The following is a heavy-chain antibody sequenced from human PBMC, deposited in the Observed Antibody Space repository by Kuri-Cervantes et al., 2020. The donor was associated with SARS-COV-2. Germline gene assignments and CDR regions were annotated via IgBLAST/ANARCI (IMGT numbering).Heavy chain of an antibody. CDR2: VSYDGSNT. V-gene: IGHV3-30*03. Sequence: GESLKISCAGSGFIFSSFGMHWVRQAPGKGLEWVAAVSYDGSNTYYADAVKGRFTISRDNTKYTLYLEMNRLRAEDTAVYYCARDRYDFLSGYYGGLDYWGQGTLVTVSS. D-gene: IGHD3-3*01. CDR3: ARDRYDFLSGYYGGLDY. CDR1: GFIFSSFG. J-gene: IGHJ4*02.